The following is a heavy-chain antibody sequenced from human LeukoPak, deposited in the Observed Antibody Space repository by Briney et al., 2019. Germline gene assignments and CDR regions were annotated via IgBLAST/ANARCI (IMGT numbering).Heavy chain of an antibody. V-gene: IGHV4-34*01. D-gene: IGHD1-26*01. CDR3: ARFRVPTVGSYYFDS. CDR1: GGSFRGYY. Sequence: SETLSLTCALSGGSFRGYYWSWIRQPPGKGLEWIGEINHSGSTNYNPSLKSRVTISVDTSKNQFSLKVTSVTAADTAVYFCARFRVPTVGSYYFDSWGQGTLVAVTS. CDR2: INHSGST. J-gene: IGHJ4*02.